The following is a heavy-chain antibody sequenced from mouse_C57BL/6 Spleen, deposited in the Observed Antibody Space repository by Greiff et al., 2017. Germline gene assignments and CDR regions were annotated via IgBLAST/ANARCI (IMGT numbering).Heavy chain of an antibody. V-gene: IGHV1-78*01. CDR3: ARGTTVRRDAMDY. Sequence: VQGVESDAELVKPGASVKISCKVSGYTFTDHTIHWMKQRPEQGLEWIGYIYPRDGSTKYNEKFKGKATLTADKSSSTAYMQLNSLTSEDSAVYFCARGTTVRRDAMDYWGQGTSVTVSS. CDR2: IYPRDGST. CDR1: GYTFTDHT. J-gene: IGHJ4*01. D-gene: IGHD1-1*01.